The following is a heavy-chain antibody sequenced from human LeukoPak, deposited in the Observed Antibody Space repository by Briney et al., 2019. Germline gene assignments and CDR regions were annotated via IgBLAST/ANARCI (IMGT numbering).Heavy chain of an antibody. D-gene: IGHD4-11*01. CDR3: ARDAQRGFGYSNSLRY. J-gene: IGHJ4*01. V-gene: IGHV3-33*01. Sequence: GGSLRLSCAASGFIFSHYGMHWVRQAPGKGLEWVAVIWSDGSNRFYAGSVKGRFTISRDNAQNTVFLQMNSLRAEDTAMYYCARDAQRGFGYSNSLRYWGHGTLVTVSS. CDR2: IWSDGSNR. CDR1: GFIFSHYG.